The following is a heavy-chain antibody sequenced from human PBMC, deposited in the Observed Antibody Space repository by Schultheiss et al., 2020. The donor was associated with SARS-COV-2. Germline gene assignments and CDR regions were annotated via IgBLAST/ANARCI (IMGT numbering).Heavy chain of an antibody. V-gene: IGHV3-74*01. J-gene: IGHJ4*02. Sequence: GGSLRLSCAASGFTFSSYWMHWVRQAPGKGLEWVSRINSDGSSTSYADSVKGRFTISRDNAKNTLYLQMNSLRAEDTAVYYCARKNYSDYWGQGTLVTVSS. CDR1: GFTFSSYW. D-gene: IGHD5-24*01. CDR2: INSDGSST. CDR3: ARKNYSDY.